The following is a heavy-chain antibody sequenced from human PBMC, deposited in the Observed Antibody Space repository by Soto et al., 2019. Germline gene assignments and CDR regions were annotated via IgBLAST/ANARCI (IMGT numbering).Heavy chain of an antibody. CDR1: GFTFSVYA. V-gene: IGHV3-23*01. Sequence: EVRLLESGGGLVQPGGSLRLSCAASGFTFSVYAMSWVRQAPGKGLEWVSGISGSGDSTHYADSVKGRFTVSRDNSKSVLYPQTNSLRAEDTAIYCCARALYGGFTYWGQGTLVTVSS. J-gene: IGHJ4*02. D-gene: IGHD3-10*01. CDR3: ARALYGGFTY. CDR2: ISGSGDST.